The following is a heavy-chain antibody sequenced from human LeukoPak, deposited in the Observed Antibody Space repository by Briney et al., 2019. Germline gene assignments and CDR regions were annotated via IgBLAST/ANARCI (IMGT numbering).Heavy chain of an antibody. Sequence: TSETLSLTCTVSGASISTYYWTWVRQPPGKGLEWIGSMYTSVTTKYNPSLKSRGTISVDTSKNRSSLNLISVTAADTAVYYCARHLAPYRPFHDWGQGSLVTVSS. CDR2: MYTSVTT. CDR3: ARHLAPYRPFHD. D-gene: IGHD1-14*01. V-gene: IGHV4-4*09. J-gene: IGHJ4*02. CDR1: GASISTYY.